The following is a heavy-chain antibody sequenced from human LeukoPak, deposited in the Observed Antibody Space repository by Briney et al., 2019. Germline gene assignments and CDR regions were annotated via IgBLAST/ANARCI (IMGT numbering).Heavy chain of an antibody. CDR3: AKEESAYIVVVPGGFDP. V-gene: IGHV3-23*01. D-gene: IGHD2-2*01. CDR2: ISGSGGST. CDR1: GFLFNNFA. Sequence: PGGSLRLSCAASGFLFNNFAMSWVRQAPGRGLEWVSTISGSGGSTYYADSVKGRFTISRDNSKNTLYLQMNSLRAEDTAVYYCAKEESAYIVVVPGGFDPWGQGTLVTVSS. J-gene: IGHJ5*02.